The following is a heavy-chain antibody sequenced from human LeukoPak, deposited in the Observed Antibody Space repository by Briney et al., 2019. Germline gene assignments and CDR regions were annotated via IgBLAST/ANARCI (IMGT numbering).Heavy chain of an antibody. Sequence: SETLSLTCALSVDSISTYYWSWVRQPPGKGLEWIGFVYYSGSTNYNPSLKSRVTMSIDTSKNQFFLELSSVTAADTAVYYCVRHTWFGTRLWFDPWGQGTLVTVSS. D-gene: IGHD3-10*01. J-gene: IGHJ5*02. CDR2: VYYSGST. CDR1: VDSISTYY. V-gene: IGHV4-59*08. CDR3: VRHTWFGTRLWFDP.